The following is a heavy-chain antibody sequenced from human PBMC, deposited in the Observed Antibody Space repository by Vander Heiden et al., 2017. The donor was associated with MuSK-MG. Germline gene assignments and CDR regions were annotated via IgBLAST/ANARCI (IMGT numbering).Heavy chain of an antibody. CDR3: TTWYRKVDY. J-gene: IGHJ4*02. V-gene: IGHV3-15*01. CDR2: IKSRTDGGTI. D-gene: IGHD6-13*01. Sequence: EVQLVESGGGLLKSGGSFRLSCAASAFTFSNAGMKWVRQAPGKGLEWVGRIKSRTDGGTIDYAAPVKGRFTISRDDSKNTLYLQMNSLKTEDTAVYYCTTWYRKVDYWGQGTLVTVSS. CDR1: AFTFSNAG.